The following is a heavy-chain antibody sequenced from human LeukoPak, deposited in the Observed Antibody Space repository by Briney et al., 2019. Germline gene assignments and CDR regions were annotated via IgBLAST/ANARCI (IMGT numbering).Heavy chain of an antibody. Sequence: GGSLRLSCAASGFTFSSYAMSWVRQAPGKGLEWVSAIRGSGDRTHYADSVKGRFTISRDNSKNTLYLQMNSLRAEDTAVYYCAKSSRPVTAMAFFDYWGQGTLVTVSS. D-gene: IGHD5-18*01. CDR1: GFTFSSYA. CDR2: IRGSGDRT. J-gene: IGHJ4*02. CDR3: AKSSRPVTAMAFFDY. V-gene: IGHV3-23*01.